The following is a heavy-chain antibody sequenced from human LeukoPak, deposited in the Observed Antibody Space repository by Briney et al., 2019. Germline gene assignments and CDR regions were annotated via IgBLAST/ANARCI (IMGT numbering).Heavy chain of an antibody. CDR3: TKGTYSSSWSLFDY. D-gene: IGHD6-13*01. J-gene: IGHJ4*02. CDR2: ISWNSGSI. V-gene: IGHV3-9*01. Sequence: GRSLRLSCAASGFTFDDYAMHWVRQAPGNGLEWVSGISWNSGSIGYADSVKGRFTISRDNAKNSLYLQMNSLRAEDTALYYCTKGTYSSSWSLFDYWGQGTLVTVSS. CDR1: GFTFDDYA.